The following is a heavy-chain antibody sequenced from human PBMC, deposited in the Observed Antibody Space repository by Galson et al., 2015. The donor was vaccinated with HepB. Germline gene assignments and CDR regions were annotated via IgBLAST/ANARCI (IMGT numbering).Heavy chain of an antibody. CDR2: IIPIFGTA. Sequence: SVKVSCKASGGTFSSYAISWARQAPGQGLEWMGGIIPIFGTANYAQKFQGRVTITADESTSTAYMELSSLRSEDTAVYYRARVRGYCTNGVCSKYGMDVWGQGTTVTVSS. CDR3: ARVRGYCTNGVCSKYGMDV. V-gene: IGHV1-69*13. D-gene: IGHD2-8*01. J-gene: IGHJ6*02. CDR1: GGTFSSYA.